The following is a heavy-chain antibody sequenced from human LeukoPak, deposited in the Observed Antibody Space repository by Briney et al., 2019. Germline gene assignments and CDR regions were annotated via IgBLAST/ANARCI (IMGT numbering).Heavy chain of an antibody. CDR2: IKQDGSDI. CDR1: GFTFNGFW. CDR3: TRDALYGDPSYYYMDV. V-gene: IGHV3-7*01. Sequence: PGGSLRLSCAASGFTFNGFWMSWVRQAPGKGLEWVANIKQDGSDIYYLGSVRGRFTISRDNAMNSLYLQMNSLRAEDTAVYYCTRDALYGDPSYYYMDVWGKGTTVTVYS. D-gene: IGHD4-17*01. J-gene: IGHJ6*03.